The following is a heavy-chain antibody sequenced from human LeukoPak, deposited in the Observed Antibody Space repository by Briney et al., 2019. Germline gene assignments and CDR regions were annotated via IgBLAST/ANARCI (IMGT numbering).Heavy chain of an antibody. J-gene: IGHJ3*02. D-gene: IGHD2-2*01. CDR2: ISYDGSNN. CDR3: ARPSSYGGYCSSTSCYLSCAFDI. Sequence: GGSLRLSCAASGFTFSSYAMHWVRQAPGKGLEWVAVISYDGSNNYYADSVKGRFTISRDNSKNTLYLQMNSLRAEDTAVYYCARPSSYGGYCSSTSCYLSCAFDIWGQGTMVTVSS. CDR1: GFTFSSYA. V-gene: IGHV3-30-3*01.